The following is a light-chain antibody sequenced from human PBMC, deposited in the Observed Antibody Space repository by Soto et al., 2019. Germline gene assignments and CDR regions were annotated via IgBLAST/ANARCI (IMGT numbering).Light chain of an antibody. J-gene: IGLJ3*02. Sequence: QSVLTQPRSVSGSPGQSVTISCTGTNNDIGGFPYVSWYHHVPGKAPKIIISAVTQRPSGVSDRFSGSKSGNTASLTISGLQADDEADYFCCSYTASDLWVFGGGTKVTVL. CDR1: NNDIGGFPY. V-gene: IGLV2-11*01. CDR3: CSYTASDLWV. CDR2: AVT.